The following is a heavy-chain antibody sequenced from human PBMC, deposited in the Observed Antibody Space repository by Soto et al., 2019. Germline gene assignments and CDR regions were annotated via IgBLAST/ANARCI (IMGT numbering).Heavy chain of an antibody. CDR2: IYYSGST. Sequence: PSETLSLTCTVPGGSISSYYWSWIRQPPGKGLEWIGYIYYSGSTNYNPSLKSRVTISVDTSKNQFSLKLSSVTAADTAVYYCARVQYSSSWYVYYFDYWGQGTLVTVSS. V-gene: IGHV4-59*01. CDR3: ARVQYSSSWYVYYFDY. D-gene: IGHD6-13*01. CDR1: GGSISSYY. J-gene: IGHJ4*02.